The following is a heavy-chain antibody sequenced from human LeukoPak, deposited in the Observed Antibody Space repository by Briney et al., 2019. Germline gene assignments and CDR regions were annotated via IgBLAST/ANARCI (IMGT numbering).Heavy chain of an antibody. D-gene: IGHD6-6*01. Sequence: SETLSLTCTVSGGSISSYYWSWVRQPPGKGLEWIGYIYYSGSTNYDPSLKSRVTISVDTSKNQFSLKLSSVTAADTAVYYCARAPGKQLVVDHWGQGTLVTVSS. V-gene: IGHV4-59*01. CDR2: IYYSGST. J-gene: IGHJ4*02. CDR1: GGSISSYY. CDR3: ARAPGKQLVVDH.